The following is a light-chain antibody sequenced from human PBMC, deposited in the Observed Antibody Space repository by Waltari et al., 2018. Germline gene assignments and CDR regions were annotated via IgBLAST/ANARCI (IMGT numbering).Light chain of an antibody. Sequence: QSALTQPASVSGSPGQSITISCTGTSSDVGAFNYVSWYQQHPGKAPKLIIYDVTNRPSGVSSRFSASKFGNMASLTISGLQADDEADYYCSSYSSSSALRGFGGGTKLTVL. J-gene: IGLJ2*01. CDR1: SSDVGAFNY. CDR3: SSYSSSSALRG. V-gene: IGLV2-14*03. CDR2: DVT.